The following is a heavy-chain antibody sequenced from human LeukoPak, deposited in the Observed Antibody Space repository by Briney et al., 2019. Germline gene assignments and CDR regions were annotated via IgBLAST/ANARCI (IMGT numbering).Heavy chain of an antibody. CDR2: ISAYNGNT. CDR3: ARARWPRERPPRHWFDP. CDR1: GYTFTSYG. Sequence: GASVKVSCKASGYTFTSYGISWVRQAPGQGLEWMGWISAYNGNTNYAQKLQGRVTMTTDTFTSTAYMELRSLRSDDTAVYYCARARWPRERPPRHWFDPWGQGTLVTVSS. J-gene: IGHJ5*02. D-gene: IGHD1-1*01. V-gene: IGHV1-18*01.